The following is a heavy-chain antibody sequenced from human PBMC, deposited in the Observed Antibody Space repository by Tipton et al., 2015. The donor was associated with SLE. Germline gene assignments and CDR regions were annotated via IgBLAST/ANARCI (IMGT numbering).Heavy chain of an antibody. Sequence: TLSLTCTVSGGSISSSSYHWGWIRQPPGMGLEWIGTIYYTGTTTYYNSFLKSRVTMSVDTSKNQFSLRLTSVIAADTAVYYCARLHGYSYGLNWFDPWGQGTLISVSS. D-gene: IGHD5-18*01. CDR1: GGSISSSSYH. J-gene: IGHJ5*02. CDR2: IYYTGTTT. CDR3: ARLHGYSYGLNWFDP. V-gene: IGHV4-39*07.